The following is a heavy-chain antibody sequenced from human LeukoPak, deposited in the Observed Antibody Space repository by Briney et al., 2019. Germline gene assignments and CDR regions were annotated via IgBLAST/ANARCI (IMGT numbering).Heavy chain of an antibody. J-gene: IGHJ5*02. V-gene: IGHV3-11*04. CDR3: ARGADGVSSNSRGWFDP. Sequence: GGSLRLSCAASGFTFSDYYMSWIRQAPGKGLEWVSYISSSGSTIYYADSVKGRFTISRDNARNSLYLQMNTLRAEDTAVYSCARGADGVSSNSRGWFDPWGQGTLVTVSS. D-gene: IGHD2-15*01. CDR1: GFTFSDYY. CDR2: ISSSGSTI.